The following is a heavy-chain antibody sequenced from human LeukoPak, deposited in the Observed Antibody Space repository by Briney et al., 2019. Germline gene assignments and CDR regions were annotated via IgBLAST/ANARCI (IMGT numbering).Heavy chain of an antibody. J-gene: IGHJ4*02. CDR1: GFTFSSYS. CDR3: ARDQLYYDSSGFNY. D-gene: IGHD3-22*01. CDR2: ISSSSSYI. Sequence: PGGSLRLSCAASGFTFSSYSMNWVRQAPGKGLEWVSSISSSSSYIYYADSVKGRFTISRDNAKNSLYLQMNSLRAEDTAVYYCARDQLYYDSSGFNYWGQGTLVTVSS. V-gene: IGHV3-21*01.